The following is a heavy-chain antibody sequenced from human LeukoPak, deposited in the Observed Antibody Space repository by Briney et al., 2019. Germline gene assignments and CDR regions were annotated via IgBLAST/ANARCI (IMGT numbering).Heavy chain of an antibody. CDR3: ARGSSIAVAGTLNY. J-gene: IGHJ4*02. CDR2: INHSGST. Sequence: PSETLSLTCAVYGGSFSGYYWSWIRQPPGKGLEWIGEINHSGSTNYNPSLKSRVTTSVDTSKNQFSLKLSSVTAADTAVYYCARGSSIAVAGTLNYWGQGTLVTVSS. V-gene: IGHV4-34*01. D-gene: IGHD6-19*01. CDR1: GGSFSGYY.